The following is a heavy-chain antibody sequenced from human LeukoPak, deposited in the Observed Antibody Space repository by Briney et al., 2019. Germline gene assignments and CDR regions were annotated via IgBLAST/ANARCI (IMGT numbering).Heavy chain of an antibody. CDR1: GFTFSSYG. CDR3: ARQYSSAFDP. D-gene: IGHD6-25*01. V-gene: IGHV3-30*02. CDR2: IRYDGSNK. Sequence: PGGSLRLSCAASGFTFSSYGMHWVRQAPGKGLEWVAFIRYDGSNKYYADSVKGRFTISRDNSKNTLYLQMNSLRAEDTAVYYCARQYSSAFDPWGQGTLVTVSS. J-gene: IGHJ5*02.